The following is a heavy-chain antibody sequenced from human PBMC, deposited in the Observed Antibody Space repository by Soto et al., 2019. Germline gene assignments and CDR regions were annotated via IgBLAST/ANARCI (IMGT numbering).Heavy chain of an antibody. CDR1: GXTFTRYR. V-gene: IGHV3-21*06. Sequence: GSLRLSCAASGXTFTRYRMNWVRQAPGKGLEWVSSISSTTNYIYYGDSMKGRFTISRYNAKNSLYLEMNSLRAEYTAVYYCARESEDLTSNFDYWGQGTLGTVSS. CDR3: ARESEDLTSNFDY. CDR2: ISSTTNYI. J-gene: IGHJ4*02.